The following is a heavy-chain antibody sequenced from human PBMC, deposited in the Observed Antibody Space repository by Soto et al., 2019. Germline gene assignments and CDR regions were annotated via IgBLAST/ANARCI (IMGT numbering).Heavy chain of an antibody. D-gene: IGHD3-10*01. J-gene: IGHJ4*02. CDR2: ISGSGGST. CDR3: AEGEGTFGEPFDY. Sequence: EVQLLESGGGLVQPGGSLRLSCAASGFTFSSYAMSWVRQAPGKGLEWVSTISGSGGSTYYADSVKGRFTISRDNSKNTLYLQMNSLRAEDTAVYYCAEGEGTFGEPFDYWGQGTLVTVSS. CDR1: GFTFSSYA. V-gene: IGHV3-23*01.